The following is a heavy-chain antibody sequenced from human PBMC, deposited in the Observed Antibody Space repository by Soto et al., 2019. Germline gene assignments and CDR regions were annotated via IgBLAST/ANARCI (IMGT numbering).Heavy chain of an antibody. CDR3: SSRGYDSYYYYYMDV. CDR2: ISAYNGNT. D-gene: IGHD5-12*01. J-gene: IGHJ6*03. Sequence: ASVKVSCKASGYTFTSYGISWVRQAPGQGLEWMGWISAYNGNTNYAQKLQGRVTMTTNTSTSTAYMELSSLRSEDTAVYYCSSRGYDSYYYYYMDVWGKGTTVTVSS. CDR1: GYTFTSYG. V-gene: IGHV1-18*01.